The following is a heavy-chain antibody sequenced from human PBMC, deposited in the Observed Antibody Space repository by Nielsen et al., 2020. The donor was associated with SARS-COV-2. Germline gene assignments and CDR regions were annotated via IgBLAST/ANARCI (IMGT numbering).Heavy chain of an antibody. CDR1: GFTFSSYG. V-gene: IGHV3-30*03. D-gene: IGHD3-9*01. CDR3: TTNYDVLTGLES. Sequence: GESLKISCAASGFTFSSYGMHWVRQAPGKGLEWVAVISYDGSNKYYADSVKGRFTISRDNSKNTLYLQMNSLRIEDTGVYYCTTNYDVLTGLESWGQGALVTVSS. J-gene: IGHJ4*02. CDR2: ISYDGSNK.